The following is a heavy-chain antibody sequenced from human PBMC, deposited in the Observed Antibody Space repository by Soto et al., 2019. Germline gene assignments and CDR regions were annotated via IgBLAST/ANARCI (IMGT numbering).Heavy chain of an antibody. V-gene: IGHV3-23*01. CDR2: FSATSENT. J-gene: IGHJ4*02. Sequence: EVQLLESGGGLVQPGGSLRLSCVGSGFFFSSYTMTWVRQAPGKGLEWVSSFSATSENTYYADSVRGRFTISRDNSKNTLFLQMNSLTDGDTAMYYCAKARDQQWVRLPFDYWGQGILVIVSS. CDR1: GFFFSSYT. CDR3: AKARDQQWVRLPFDY. D-gene: IGHD6-19*01.